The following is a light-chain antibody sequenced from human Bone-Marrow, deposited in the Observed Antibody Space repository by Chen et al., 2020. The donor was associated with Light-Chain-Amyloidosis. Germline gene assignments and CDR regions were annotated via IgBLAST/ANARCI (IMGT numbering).Light chain of an antibody. CDR3: QQRYKWPPWT. CDR1: QSVSGY. CDR2: DSS. V-gene: IGKV3-11*01. Sequence: EIVLTQSPATLSLSPGETATLSYRASQSVSGYLAWYQHKPGQAPRLLIYDSSNRAAGIPARFRGSGSGTDFTLTISSLEPEDFAVYFCQQRYKWPPWTFGQGTKVEVK. J-gene: IGKJ1*01.